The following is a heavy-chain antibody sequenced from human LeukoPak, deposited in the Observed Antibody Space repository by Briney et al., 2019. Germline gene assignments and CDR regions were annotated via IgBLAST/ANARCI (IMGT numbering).Heavy chain of an antibody. CDR1: GFTFSSHA. D-gene: IGHD2-2*02. J-gene: IGHJ4*02. Sequence: GGSLRLSCAVPGFTFSSHAMHWVRQAPGKGLEWVAFVSYDGRIISYADFVKGRFTISRDNSRNTLYLQMNSLRAEDTALYFCARDLSRTYTVDYWGQGTLVTVSS. V-gene: IGHV3-30*04. CDR3: ARDLSRTYTVDY. CDR2: VSYDGRII.